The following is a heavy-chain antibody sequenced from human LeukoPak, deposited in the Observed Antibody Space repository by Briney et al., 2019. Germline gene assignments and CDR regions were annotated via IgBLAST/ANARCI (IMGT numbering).Heavy chain of an antibody. J-gene: IGHJ4*02. V-gene: IGHV3-23*01. CDR1: GFTFSSYV. Sequence: GSLRLSCAASGFTFSSYVMSWVRQAPGKGLEWVSVISGSGGSTYYADSVKGRFTISRDNSKNTLYLQMNSPRAEDTAVYYCAKSSFCSGGSCYRFDYWGQGTLVTVSS. CDR2: ISGSGGST. D-gene: IGHD2-15*01. CDR3: AKSSFCSGGSCYRFDY.